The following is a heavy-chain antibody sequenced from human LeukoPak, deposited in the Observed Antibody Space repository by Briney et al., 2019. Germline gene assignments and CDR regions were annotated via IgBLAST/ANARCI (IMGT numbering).Heavy chain of an antibody. V-gene: IGHV3-48*01. CDR1: GFTFSTYS. CDR3: ARAKPREQWLWVYFDY. J-gene: IGHJ4*02. CDR2: ISSSSSTI. Sequence: GGSLRLSCAASGFTFSTYSMNWVRQAPGKGLEWVSYISSSSSTIYYADSVKGRFTISRDNAKNSLYLQMNSLRAEDTAVYCCARAKPREQWLWVYFDYWGQGTLVTVSS. D-gene: IGHD6-19*01.